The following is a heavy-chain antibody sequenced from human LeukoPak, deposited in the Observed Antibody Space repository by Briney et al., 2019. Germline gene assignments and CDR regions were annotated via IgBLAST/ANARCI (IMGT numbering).Heavy chain of an antibody. CDR2: INPSAGST. V-gene: IGHV1-46*01. D-gene: IGHD4-23*01. CDR3: ARVSTIRVRWDWFDP. Sequence: GASVKVSCKASGYTFTSYYMHWVRQAPGQGLEWMGIINPSAGSTSYAQKFQGRVTMTRDMSTTTVYMELSSLTSEDTAVYYCARVSTIRVRWDWFDPWGQGTLVTVSS. CDR1: GYTFTSYY. J-gene: IGHJ5*02.